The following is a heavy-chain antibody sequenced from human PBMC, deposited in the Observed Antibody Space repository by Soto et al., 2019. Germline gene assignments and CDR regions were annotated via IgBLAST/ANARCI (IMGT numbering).Heavy chain of an antibody. V-gene: IGHV5-51*01. J-gene: IGHJ4*02. D-gene: IGHD2-2*02. CDR1: GGSFAGYW. CDR2: IYPGDSNT. CDR3: ARQGYCSNTACYTVDY. Sequence: GESLTISCRGAGGSFAGYWIGLVRQMPGKGLEWMGIIYPGDSNTRYSPSFQGQVTISADKSISSAYLQWSSLKASDTAMYYCARQGYCSNTACYTVDYWGQGTLVTVPS.